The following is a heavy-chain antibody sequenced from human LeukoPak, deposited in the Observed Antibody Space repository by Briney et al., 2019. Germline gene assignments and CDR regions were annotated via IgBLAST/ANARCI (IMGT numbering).Heavy chain of an antibody. CDR3: ARVRYSSGPPDY. Sequence: GPIYTSGSTNYNPSLKSRVTMSVDTSKNQFSLKLSSVTAADTAVYYCARVRYSSGPPDYWGQGTLVTVSS. J-gene: IGHJ4*02. D-gene: IGHD6-19*01. V-gene: IGHV4-4*07. CDR2: IYTSGST.